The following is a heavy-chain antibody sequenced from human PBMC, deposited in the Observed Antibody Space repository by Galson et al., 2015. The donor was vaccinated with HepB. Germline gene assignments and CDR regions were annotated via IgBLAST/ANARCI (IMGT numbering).Heavy chain of an antibody. V-gene: IGHV5-10-1*01. CDR1: GYSFTSYW. CDR2: IDPRDSYT. Sequence: QSGAEVKKPGESLRISCKGSGYSFTSYWISWVRQMPGKGLEWMGRIDPRDSYTNYSPSFQGHVTISADKSISTAYLQWSSLKASDTAMYYCARHVKSGGSSSHPLLYWGQGTLVTVSS. J-gene: IGHJ4*02. CDR3: ARHVKSGGSSSHPLLY. D-gene: IGHD6-13*01.